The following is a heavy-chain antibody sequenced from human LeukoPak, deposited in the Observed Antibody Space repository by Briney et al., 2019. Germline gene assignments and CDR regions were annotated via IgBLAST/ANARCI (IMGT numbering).Heavy chain of an antibody. J-gene: IGHJ5*02. D-gene: IGHD2-21*02. Sequence: SETLSLTCTVSGGSISSSSYYWGWIRQPAGKGLEWIGRIYTSGSTNYNPSHKSRVTISVDTSKNQFSLKLSSVTAADTAVYYCARDWAYCGGDCPPVWFDPWGQGTLVTVSS. CDR1: GGSISSSSYY. CDR2: IYTSGST. V-gene: IGHV4-61*02. CDR3: ARDWAYCGGDCPPVWFDP.